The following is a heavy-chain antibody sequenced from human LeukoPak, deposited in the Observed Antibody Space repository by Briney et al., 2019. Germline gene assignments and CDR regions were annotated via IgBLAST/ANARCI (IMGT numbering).Heavy chain of an antibody. CDR2: IYNDGRT. D-gene: IGHD4-17*01. V-gene: IGHV3-53*01. Sequence: GGSLRLSCAASGFIVSNKYMTWVRQAPGKGLEWVALIYNDGRTYYADSVKGRFTISRDNSKNTLYLQMNSLRAEDTAVYYCARRYGDYERYWGQGTLVTVSS. CDR3: ARRYGDYERY. J-gene: IGHJ4*02. CDR1: GFIVSNKY.